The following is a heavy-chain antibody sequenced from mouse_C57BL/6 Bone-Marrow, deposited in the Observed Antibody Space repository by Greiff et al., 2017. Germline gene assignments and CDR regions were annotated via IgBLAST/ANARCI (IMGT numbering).Heavy chain of an antibody. CDR3: ARSPSTMVTTVDY. CDR1: GFTFTDYY. CDR2: IRNKANGYTT. V-gene: IGHV7-3*01. Sequence: EVKLVESGGGLVQPGGSLSLSCAASGFTFTDYYMSWVRQPPGKALEWLGFIRNKANGYTTEYSASVKGRFTISRDNSQSILYLQMNALRAEDSATYYCARSPSTMVTTVDYWGQGTTLTVSS. J-gene: IGHJ2*01. D-gene: IGHD2-2*01.